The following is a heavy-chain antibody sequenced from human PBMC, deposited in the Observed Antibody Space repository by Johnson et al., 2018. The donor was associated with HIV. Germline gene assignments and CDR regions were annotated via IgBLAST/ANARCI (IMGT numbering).Heavy chain of an antibody. D-gene: IGHD3-3*01. V-gene: IGHV3-30*02. CDR1: GITFSSYG. CDR2: IRYDGSDK. Sequence: QMQLVESGGGVVRPGGSLRLSCAASGITFSSYGMHWVRQAPGKGLEWVSFIRYDGSDKHYADSVKGRFTISRDNSKNTVYLQTNSLRAEYSAVYYCVRAQFLEWLFFDAFDIWGQGTVVTVSS. J-gene: IGHJ3*02. CDR3: VRAQFLEWLFFDAFDI.